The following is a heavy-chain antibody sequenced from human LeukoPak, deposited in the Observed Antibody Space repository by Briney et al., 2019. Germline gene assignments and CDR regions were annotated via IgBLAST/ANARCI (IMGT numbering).Heavy chain of an antibody. J-gene: IGHJ4*02. V-gene: IGHV4-59*01. D-gene: IGHD5-18*01. CDR2: IYYSGIT. CDR3: ARGQRGYPY. CDR1: GGSITGYY. Sequence: PSETLSLXCTVSGGSITGYYWSWIRQPPGKGLEWIAYIYYSGITNYNPSLKSRVTVSVDMSKNQVSLQLSSVTAADTAVYYCARGQRGYPYWGQGTLVTVSS.